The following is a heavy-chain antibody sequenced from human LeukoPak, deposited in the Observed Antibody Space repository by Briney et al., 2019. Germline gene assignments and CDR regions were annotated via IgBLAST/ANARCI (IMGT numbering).Heavy chain of an antibody. D-gene: IGHD3-3*01. V-gene: IGHV4-34*01. CDR2: INQSGST. J-gene: IGHJ4*02. Sequence: SETLSLTCAVYGGSFSGYYWSWIRQPPGKGLEWIGEINQSGSTNYNPSLKSRVTISVDTSKNQFSLKLSSVTAADTAVYYCARVDFWSGYYENDYWGQGTLVTVSS. CDR3: ARVDFWSGYYENDY. CDR1: GGSFSGYY.